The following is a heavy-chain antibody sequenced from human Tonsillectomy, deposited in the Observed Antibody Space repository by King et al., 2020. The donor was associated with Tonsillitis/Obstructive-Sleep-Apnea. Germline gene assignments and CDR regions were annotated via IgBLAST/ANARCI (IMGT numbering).Heavy chain of an antibody. V-gene: IGHV1-8*01. D-gene: IGHD5-12*01. CDR1: GYTFTSYD. J-gene: IGHJ4*02. CDR2: MNPDNGDT. Sequence: HVQLVESGTEVKKPGASVKVSCKASGYTFTSYDISWVRQATGQGLEWMGWMNPDNGDTAYAQKFQGRVTMTRSTSISTAYMELSSLRSEDTAVYFCARGMSEYSGDEFPIPFYWGQGTLVSVSS. CDR3: ARGMSEYSGDEFPIPFY.